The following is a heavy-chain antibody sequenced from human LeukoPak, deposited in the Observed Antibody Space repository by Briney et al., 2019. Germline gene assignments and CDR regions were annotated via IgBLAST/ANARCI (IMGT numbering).Heavy chain of an antibody. D-gene: IGHD6-19*01. J-gene: IGHJ4*02. CDR2: ISHDGSNK. Sequence: PGTSLRLSCAASGFPFSDYGMYWVRQAPGKGLEWLAVISHDGSNKYYADSVKGRITISRDNSKNTLYLQMNSLRAEDTAVYYCARGTKHSSGWYYFDYWGQGTLVTVSS. CDR1: GFPFSDYG. V-gene: IGHV3-30*03. CDR3: ARGTKHSSGWYYFDY.